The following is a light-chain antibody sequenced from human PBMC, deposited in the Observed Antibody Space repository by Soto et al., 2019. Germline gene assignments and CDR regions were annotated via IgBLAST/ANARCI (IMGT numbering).Light chain of an antibody. Sequence: EIVLTQSPGTRCLSPGERATLSCRASQSVSSSYLAWYQQKPGQAPRLLIYGASSRATGIPDRFSGSGSGTDFTLTISRLEPEDFAVYYCQHYGSSPFTFGPGTKVDIK. CDR2: GAS. CDR1: QSVSSSY. J-gene: IGKJ3*01. CDR3: QHYGSSPFT. V-gene: IGKV3-20*01.